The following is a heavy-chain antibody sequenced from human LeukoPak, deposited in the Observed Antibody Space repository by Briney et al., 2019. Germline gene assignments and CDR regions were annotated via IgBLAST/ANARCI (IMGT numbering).Heavy chain of an antibody. Sequence: GRSLRLSCAASGFTFDGYAMHWVRQPPGKGLEWVSGISWSGGSIGYADSVKGRFTISRDNAKNSQYLQMNSLRAEDTALYYCAKDSHPHLSLYPFDYWGQGTLVTVSS. CDR2: ISWSGGSI. CDR1: GFTFDGYA. CDR3: AKDSHPHLSLYPFDY. D-gene: IGHD5/OR15-5a*01. J-gene: IGHJ4*02. V-gene: IGHV3-9*01.